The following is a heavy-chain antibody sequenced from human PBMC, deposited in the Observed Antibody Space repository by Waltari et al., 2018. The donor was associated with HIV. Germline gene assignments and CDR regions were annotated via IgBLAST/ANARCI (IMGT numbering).Heavy chain of an antibody. CDR2: ISFDGSNQ. CDR3: ATGQQVWETWSQLDY. Sequence: QVPLVESGGGVVQPGRSLRLACAASGFTFSNYDTHWVRQAPGQGLEWVAVISFDGSNQYYADSVRGRFTISRDNSKKKVFLQMNSLRLDDSALYYCATGQQVWETWSQLDYWGQGTLVIVSS. CDR1: GFTFSNYD. D-gene: IGHD1-1*01. J-gene: IGHJ4*02. V-gene: IGHV3-30*03.